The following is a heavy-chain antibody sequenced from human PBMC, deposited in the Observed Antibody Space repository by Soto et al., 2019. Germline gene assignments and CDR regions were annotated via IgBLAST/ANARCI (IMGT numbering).Heavy chain of an antibody. Sequence: DVQLLESGGGLVQPGGSLTLSCAASRFIFSDYAMNWVRQAPGKGLEWVSSIGCGNTDRYYADSVKGRFISSRDNSKNTMYLQMNSLRDDATAVYYCAKDAVSYNGKWDWFDSWGQGTLVTVSS. D-gene: IGHD1-26*01. CDR2: IGCGNTDR. CDR1: RFIFSDYA. V-gene: IGHV3-23*01. J-gene: IGHJ5*01. CDR3: AKDAVSYNGKWDWFDS.